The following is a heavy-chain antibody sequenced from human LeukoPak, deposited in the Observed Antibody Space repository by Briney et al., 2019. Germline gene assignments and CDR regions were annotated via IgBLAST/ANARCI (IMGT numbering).Heavy chain of an antibody. V-gene: IGHV1-69*13. D-gene: IGHD2-2*01. CDR2: IIPIFGTA. Sequence: ASVKISCKASGGTFSSYAIGWVRQAPGQGHEWMGGIIPIFGTANYAQKFQGRVTITADESSSTAYMELSSLRSEDTAVYYCARLSEYCSSTSCYFDFYYYGMDLWGQGTTVTVSS. J-gene: IGHJ6*02. CDR1: GGTFSSYA. CDR3: ARLSEYCSSTSCYFDFYYYGMDL.